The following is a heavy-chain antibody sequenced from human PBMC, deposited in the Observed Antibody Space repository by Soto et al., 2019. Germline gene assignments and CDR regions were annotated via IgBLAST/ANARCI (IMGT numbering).Heavy chain of an antibody. D-gene: IGHD5-18*01. Sequence: EVQLLESGGGLVQPGGSLRLSCAASGFTFSTYAMSWVRQAPGKGLEWVSAMSDSGGTTYYADSVKGRFTISRDKSKNTLWFQMNSLKAEDTAVYYCAKQMRCVDTAGMNAFDIWGRGTMVTVSS. CDR2: MSDSGGTT. V-gene: IGHV3-23*01. J-gene: IGHJ3*02. CDR3: AKQMRCVDTAGMNAFDI. CDR1: GFTFSTYA.